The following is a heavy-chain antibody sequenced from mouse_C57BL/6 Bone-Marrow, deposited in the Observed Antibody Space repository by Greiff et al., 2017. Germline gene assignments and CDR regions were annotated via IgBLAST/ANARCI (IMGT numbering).Heavy chain of an antibody. CDR3: ARGTTVVATDY. CDR2: IYPGSGST. Sequence: VHLVESGAELVKPGASVKMSCKASGYTFTSYWITWVKQRPRQGLEWIGDIYPGSGSTNYNEKFKSKATLTVDTSSSTAYMQLSSLTSEDSAVYYCARGTTVVATDYWGQGTTLTVSS. J-gene: IGHJ2*01. V-gene: IGHV1-55*01. CDR1: GYTFTSYW. D-gene: IGHD1-1*01.